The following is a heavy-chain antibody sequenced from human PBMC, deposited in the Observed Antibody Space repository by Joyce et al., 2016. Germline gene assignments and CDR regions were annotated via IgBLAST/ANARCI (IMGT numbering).Heavy chain of an antibody. J-gene: IGHJ5*01. D-gene: IGHD5-12*01. CDR1: GGSISIAHW. Sequence: QVQLQESGQGLVKPSGTLSLTCAVSGGSISIAHWWSWVRQPPGKGLEWIGESYLGGSTPYTPSLKSRVTISVDKSKNQLSLKMNSVTAADTAVYYCARNGAYSQDSWGQGTLVTVSS. CDR2: SYLGGST. CDR3: ARNGAYSQDS. V-gene: IGHV4-4*02.